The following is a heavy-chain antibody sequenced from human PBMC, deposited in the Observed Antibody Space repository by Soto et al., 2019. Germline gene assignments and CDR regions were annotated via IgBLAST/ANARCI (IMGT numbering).Heavy chain of an antibody. CDR2: IYTSGSA. V-gene: IGHV4-61*02. Sequence: PSETLSLTCTVSGGSINIGGYYWSWIRQPAGKGLEWIGRIYTSGSANYNPSLKSRVTMSVDTSKNQFSLKLSSVTAADTAVYYCARDTGGAVAARGPLDYWGQGTLVTVSS. D-gene: IGHD6-19*01. CDR3: ARDTGGAVAARGPLDY. J-gene: IGHJ4*02. CDR1: GGSINIGGYY.